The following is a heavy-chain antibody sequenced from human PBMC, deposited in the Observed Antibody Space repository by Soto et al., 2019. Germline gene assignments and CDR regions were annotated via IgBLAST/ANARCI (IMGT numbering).Heavy chain of an antibody. Sequence: EVQLVESGGGLVQPRGSLKLSCAASGFTFSGSAMHWVRQASGKGLEWVGRIRSKANSYATAYAASVKGRFTISRDDSKNTAYLQMNSLKTEDTAVYYCIRDNYYYYMDVWGKGTTVTVSS. CDR3: IRDNYYYYMDV. CDR1: GFTFSGSA. J-gene: IGHJ6*03. V-gene: IGHV3-73*01. CDR2: IRSKANSYAT.